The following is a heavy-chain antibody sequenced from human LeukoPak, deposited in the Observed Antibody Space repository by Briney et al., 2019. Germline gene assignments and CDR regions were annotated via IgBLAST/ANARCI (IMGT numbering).Heavy chain of an antibody. D-gene: IGHD1-1*01. Sequence: PSETLSLTCTVSGGSISSYYWSWLRQPPGKGLEWIGYIYYSGSTNYNPSLKSRVTISVDTSKNQFSLKLSSVTAADTAVYYCARANGQLRWGQGTLVTVSS. CDR1: GGSISSYY. CDR2: IYYSGST. V-gene: IGHV4-59*01. CDR3: ARANGQLR. J-gene: IGHJ4*02.